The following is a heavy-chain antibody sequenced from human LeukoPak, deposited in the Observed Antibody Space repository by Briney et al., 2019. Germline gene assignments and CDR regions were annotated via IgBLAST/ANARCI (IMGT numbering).Heavy chain of an antibody. V-gene: IGHV4-34*01. CDR2: INHSGST. Sequence: SETLSLTCAVYGGSFSGYYWSWIRQPPGKGLEWIGEINHSGSTNYNPSLKSRVTISVDTSTNQFSLKLSSVTAADTAVYYCARRRGYSYGPNTYYYYYMDVWGKGTTVTVSS. CDR1: GGSFSGYY. D-gene: IGHD5-18*01. J-gene: IGHJ6*03. CDR3: ARRRGYSYGPNTYYYYYMDV.